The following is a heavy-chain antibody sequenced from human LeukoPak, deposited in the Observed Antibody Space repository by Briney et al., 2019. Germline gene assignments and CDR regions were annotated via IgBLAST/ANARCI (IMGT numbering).Heavy chain of an antibody. J-gene: IGHJ3*02. CDR2: IYHSGST. V-gene: IGHV4-59*12. D-gene: IGHD2-2*01. Sequence: SETLSLTCTVSGGSISSYYWSWIRQPPGKGLEWIGYIYHSGSTYYNPSLKSRVTISVDRSKNQFSLKLSSVTAADTAVYYCARDRFIGYCSSTSCDTHAFDIWGQGTMVTVSS. CDR1: GGSISSYY. CDR3: ARDRFIGYCSSTSCDTHAFDI.